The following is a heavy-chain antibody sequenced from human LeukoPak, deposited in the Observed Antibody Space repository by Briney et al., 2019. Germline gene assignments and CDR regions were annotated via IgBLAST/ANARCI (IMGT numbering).Heavy chain of an antibody. V-gene: IGHV3-23*01. J-gene: IGHJ4*02. CDR3: AKGGAAVPPGNYLDS. Sequence: GGSLRLSCTASGFTFSSYALNWVRQAPGKGLEWVSAISGRGDRSYYTDSVKGRFTISRDNSKNTLFLQMNSLRVEDTALYYCAKGGAAVPPGNYLDSWGQGTLVTVSS. CDR1: GFTFSSYA. D-gene: IGHD2-2*01. CDR2: ISGRGDRS.